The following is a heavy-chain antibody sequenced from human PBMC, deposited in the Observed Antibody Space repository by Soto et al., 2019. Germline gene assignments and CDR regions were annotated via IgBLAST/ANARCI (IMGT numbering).Heavy chain of an antibody. J-gene: IGHJ4*02. CDR2: VSKSDYT. CDR1: GFTFNNYG. D-gene: IGHD2-2*01. V-gene: IGHV3-21*01. Sequence: GSLRLSCAVSGFTFNNYGINWVRQAPGKGLEWVSSVSKSDYTYYSDSVKGRFTISRDNAKNSVSLQMNTLRAEDTAVYYCAREDSKIIPAVSDFWGQGALVTVTS. CDR3: AREDSKIIPAVSDF.